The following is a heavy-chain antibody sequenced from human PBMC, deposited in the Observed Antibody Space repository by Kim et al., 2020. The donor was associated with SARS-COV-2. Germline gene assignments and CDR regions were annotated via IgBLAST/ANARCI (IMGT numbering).Heavy chain of an antibody. V-gene: IGHV4-30-4*01. CDR3: ARDLGGGLGWLDP. D-gene: IGHD3-3*01. Sequence: SETLSLTCSVSGGSISSVDYYWSWIRQPPGKGLEWIGYMYYSGSTYYNPSLKSRVSISMDTSKNQFSLKLTSVSAADTAAYYCARDLGGGLGWLDPWGQG. CDR1: GGSISSVDYY. J-gene: IGHJ5*02. CDR2: MYYSGST.